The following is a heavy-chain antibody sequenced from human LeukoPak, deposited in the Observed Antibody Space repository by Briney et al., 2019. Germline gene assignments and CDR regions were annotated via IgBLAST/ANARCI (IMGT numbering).Heavy chain of an antibody. Sequence: GGSLRLSCAASGFTFSSYSMNWVRQAPGKGLKWVSYISSSSSTIYYADSVKGRFTISRDNAKNSLYLQMNSLRAEDTAVYYCASDRGTIFGVVTNGYFQHWGQGTLVTVSS. J-gene: IGHJ1*01. CDR1: GFTFSSYS. D-gene: IGHD3-3*01. CDR3: ASDRGTIFGVVTNGYFQH. V-gene: IGHV3-48*01. CDR2: ISSSSSTI.